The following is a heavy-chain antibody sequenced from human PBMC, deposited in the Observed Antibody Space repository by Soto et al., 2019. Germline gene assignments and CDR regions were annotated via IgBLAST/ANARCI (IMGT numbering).Heavy chain of an antibody. D-gene: IGHD3-10*01. CDR2: IYPGDSDT. J-gene: IGHJ6*02. CDR1: GYSFTSYW. CDR3: ATTRFGGKYYNGMDV. V-gene: IGHV5-51*01. Sequence: GESLKISGKGSGYSFTSYWIGWVRQMPGKGLEWMGIIYPGDSDTRYSPSFQGQVTISADKSISTAYLQWSSLKASDTAMYYCATTRFGGKYYNGMDVWGQGTTVTVS.